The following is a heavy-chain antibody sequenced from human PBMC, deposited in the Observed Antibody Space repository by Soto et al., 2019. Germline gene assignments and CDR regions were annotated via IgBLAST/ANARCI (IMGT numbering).Heavy chain of an antibody. CDR2: INAGNGNT. Sequence: ASVKVSCKASGYSFTSYAIYWVRQAPGQRLEWMGWINAGNGNTKYSQRLQGRVTFTGDTSASTAHMELSSLRSEDTAVYFCARGVENIVVVLDVFGYYGMDVWGQGTTVTVSS. D-gene: IGHD2-2*01. CDR3: ARGVENIVVVLDVFGYYGMDV. J-gene: IGHJ6*02. V-gene: IGHV1-3*01. CDR1: GYSFTSYA.